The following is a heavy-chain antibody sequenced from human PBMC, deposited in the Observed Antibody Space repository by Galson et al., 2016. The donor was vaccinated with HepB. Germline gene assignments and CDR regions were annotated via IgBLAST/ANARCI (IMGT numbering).Heavy chain of an antibody. J-gene: IGHJ6*02. CDR2: VSGSGGST. D-gene: IGHD3-3*01. V-gene: IGHV3-23*01. CDR3: ATFFWSADWGRIYFFYDLDV. CDR1: GFTFSSYA. Sequence: SLRLSCAGSGFTFSSYAMSWVRQAPGKGLEWVSGVSGSGGSTYYADSVKGRFTISRDNSKNTLYLQMNSLRAEDTAVYYCATFFWSADWGRIYFFYDLDVWGQGTTVTVSS.